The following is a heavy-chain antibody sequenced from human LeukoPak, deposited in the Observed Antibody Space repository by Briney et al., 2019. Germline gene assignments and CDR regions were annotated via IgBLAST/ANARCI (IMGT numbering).Heavy chain of an antibody. Sequence: SDTLSLTCTVSGGSISSSSYYWGWIRQPPGKGLEWIGSIYYSGSTYYNPSLKSRVTISVDTSKNQFSLKLSSVTAADTAVYYCARHGKGSGVKNWGQGTLVTVSS. D-gene: IGHD2-15*01. CDR2: IYYSGST. V-gene: IGHV4-39*01. CDR3: ARHGKGSGVKN. CDR1: GGSISSSSYY. J-gene: IGHJ4*02.